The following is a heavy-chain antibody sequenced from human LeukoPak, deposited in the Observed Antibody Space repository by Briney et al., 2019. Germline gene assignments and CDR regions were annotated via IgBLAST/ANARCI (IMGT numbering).Heavy chain of an antibody. V-gene: IGHV3-23*01. Sequence: PGGSLRLSCAASGCTFSSYAMSWVRQAPGKGLEWVSAISGSGGSTYYADSVKGRFTISRDNSKNTLYLQMNSLRAEDTAVYYCAKFKTMIVVPYPDYWGQGTLVTVSS. D-gene: IGHD3-22*01. CDR1: GCTFSSYA. CDR3: AKFKTMIVVPYPDY. J-gene: IGHJ4*02. CDR2: ISGSGGST.